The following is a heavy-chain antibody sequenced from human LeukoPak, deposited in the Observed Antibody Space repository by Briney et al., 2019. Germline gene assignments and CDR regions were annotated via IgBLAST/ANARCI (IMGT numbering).Heavy chain of an antibody. CDR1: GFTFSSYW. CDR2: IKQDGSEK. CDR3: ARGVSRFLEWLPQDPYFDY. Sequence: GGSLRLSCAASGFTFSSYWMSWVRQAPGKGLEWVAKIKQDGSEKHYVDSVKGRFTISRDNAKNSLYLQMNSLRAEDTAVYYCARGVSRFLEWLPQDPYFDYWGQGTLVTVSS. V-gene: IGHV3-7*01. J-gene: IGHJ4*02. D-gene: IGHD3-3*01.